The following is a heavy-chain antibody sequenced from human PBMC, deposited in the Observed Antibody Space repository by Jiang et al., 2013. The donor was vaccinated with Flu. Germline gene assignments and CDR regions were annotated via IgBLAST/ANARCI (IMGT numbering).Heavy chain of an antibody. CDR2: IIPILGIA. CDR3: AEIPCGGDCYGRGADY. J-gene: IGHJ4*02. Sequence: SGAEVKKPGSSVKVSCKASGGTFSSYAISWVRQAPGQGLEWMGRIIPILGIANYAQKFQGRVTITADKSTSTAYMELSSLRSEDTAVYYCAEIPCGGDCYGRGADYWGQGTLVTVSS. CDR1: GGTFSSYA. V-gene: IGHV1-69*04. D-gene: IGHD2-21*02.